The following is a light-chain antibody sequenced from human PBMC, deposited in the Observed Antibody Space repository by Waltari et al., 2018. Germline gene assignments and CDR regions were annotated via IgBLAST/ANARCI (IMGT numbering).Light chain of an antibody. CDR1: QSVSRY. CDR2: DAS. CDR3: QQRTNLIT. J-gene: IGKJ5*01. V-gene: IGKV3-11*01. Sequence: IVLTQSPATLSLSPGERATLSCRASQSVSRYLAWYQQKPGQAPRLLINDASNRATGIPDRFSGSGSGIDFTLTISSLEPEDFAVYYCQQRTNLITFGQGTRLEIK.